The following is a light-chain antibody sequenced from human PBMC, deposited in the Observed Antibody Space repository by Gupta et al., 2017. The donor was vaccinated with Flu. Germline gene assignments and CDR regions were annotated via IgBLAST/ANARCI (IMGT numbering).Light chain of an antibody. J-gene: IGLJ2*01. V-gene: IGLV3-25*03. CDR2: KDI. CDR3: QLSDTSAPYVV. Sequence: STELTQPPSMSVSPGQTARITCSGDALPNRYAYWYQQKSDQAPVLIIYKDIERPSGIPERFSGSSSGTTVTLTITAVQAEDEADYFCQLSDTSAPYVVFGGGTSLTVL. CDR1: ALPNRY.